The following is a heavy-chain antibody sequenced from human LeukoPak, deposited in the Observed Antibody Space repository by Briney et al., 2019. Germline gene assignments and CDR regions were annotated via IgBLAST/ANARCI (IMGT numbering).Heavy chain of an antibody. J-gene: IGHJ4*02. CDR2: ISAYNGNT. CDR3: PRHRGRPIEECLIPSTFDC. CDR1: GYTFTNYC. D-gene: IGHD5/OR15-5a*01. V-gene: IGHV1-18*01. Sequence: SVTVPLLPSGYTFTNYCISWVRLAAGQGLEGMGGISAYNGNTNYPQKHPGRVTMTTDTSTSAAYLDLTSLRSYDTAVYALPRHRGRPIEECLIPSTFDCWGEG.